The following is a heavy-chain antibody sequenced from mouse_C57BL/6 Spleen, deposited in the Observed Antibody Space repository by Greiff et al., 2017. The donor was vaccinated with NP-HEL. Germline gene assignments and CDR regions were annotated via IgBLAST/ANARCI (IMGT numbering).Heavy chain of an antibody. J-gene: IGHJ4*01. CDR3: TRDRDDGYYEAMDY. CDR2: ISSGGDYI. V-gene: IGHV5-9-1*02. Sequence: EVQGVESGEGLVKPGGSLKLSCAASGFTFSSYAMSWVRQTPEKGLEWVAYISSGGDYIYYADTVKGRFTISRDNARNTLYLQMSSLKSEDTAMYYCTRDRDDGYYEAMDYWGQGTSVTVSS. CDR1: GFTFSSYA. D-gene: IGHD2-3*01.